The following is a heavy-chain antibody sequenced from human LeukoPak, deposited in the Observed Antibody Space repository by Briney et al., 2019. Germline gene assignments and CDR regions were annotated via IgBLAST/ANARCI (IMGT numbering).Heavy chain of an antibody. CDR1: GGSFSGYY. CDR2: INHSGST. Sequence: SETLSLTCAVYGGSFSGYYWSWIRQPPGKGLEWIGEINHSGSTNYNPSLKGRVTISVDTSKNQFSLKLSSVTAADTAVYYCAATVVTPGRWFDPWGQGTLVTVSS. CDR3: AATVVTPGRWFDP. V-gene: IGHV4-34*01. D-gene: IGHD4-23*01. J-gene: IGHJ5*02.